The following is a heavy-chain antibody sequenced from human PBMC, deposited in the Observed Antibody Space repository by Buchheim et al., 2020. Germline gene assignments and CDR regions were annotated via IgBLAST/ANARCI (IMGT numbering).Heavy chain of an antibody. CDR3: ARCQGDYLSLDNWFNP. CDR1: GGSISSYY. D-gene: IGHD4-17*01. J-gene: IGHJ5*02. Sequence: QVQLQESGPGLVKPSETLSLTCTVSGGSISSYYWSWIRQPPGKGLEWIGYIYYSGSTNYNPSLKSRVTISVDTSKNQFSLKLSSVTAADTAVYYCARCQGDYLSLDNWFNPWGQGTL. V-gene: IGHV4-59*01. CDR2: IYYSGST.